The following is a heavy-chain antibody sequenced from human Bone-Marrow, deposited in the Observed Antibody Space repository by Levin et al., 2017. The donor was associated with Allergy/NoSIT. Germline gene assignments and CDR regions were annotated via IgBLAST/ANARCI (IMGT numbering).Heavy chain of an antibody. CDR1: GASISNNY. CDR2: IYNSGST. D-gene: IGHD4-17*01. Sequence: SQTLSLTCTVSGASISNNYWSWIRQPPGKRLEWIGYIYNSGSTNYNPSLRSRVTISVDTSKNQFSLKVSSVTAADTAVYYCARGVTTDYWGQGTLVTVSS. V-gene: IGHV4-59*01. CDR3: ARGVTTDY. J-gene: IGHJ4*02.